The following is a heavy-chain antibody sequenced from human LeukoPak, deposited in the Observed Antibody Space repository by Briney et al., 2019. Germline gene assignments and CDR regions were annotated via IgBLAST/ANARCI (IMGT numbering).Heavy chain of an antibody. D-gene: IGHD6-13*01. CDR3: ARDLAAAGTSPDY. Sequence: GGSLRLSCAASGFTFSTSSMNWVRQAPGKGLEWVSSISTTSNYIYYADSVKGRFTISRDNSKNTLYLQMNSLRAEDTAVYYCARDLAAAGTSPDYWGQGTLVTVSS. CDR1: GFTFSTSS. J-gene: IGHJ4*02. V-gene: IGHV3-21*01. CDR2: ISTTSNYI.